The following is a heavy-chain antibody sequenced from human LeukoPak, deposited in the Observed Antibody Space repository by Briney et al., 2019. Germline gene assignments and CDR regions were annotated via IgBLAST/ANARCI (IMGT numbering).Heavy chain of an antibody. CDR2: INPNSGGT. CDR3: AREKAVGATAGAFDI. CDR1: GYTFTGYY. J-gene: IGHJ3*02. Sequence: ASVKVSCKASGYTFTGYYMHWVRQAPEQGLEWMGWINPNSGGTNYAQKFQGRVTMTRDTSISTAYMELSRLRSDDTAVYYCAREKAVGATAGAFDIWGQGTMVTVSS. V-gene: IGHV1-2*02. D-gene: IGHD1-26*01.